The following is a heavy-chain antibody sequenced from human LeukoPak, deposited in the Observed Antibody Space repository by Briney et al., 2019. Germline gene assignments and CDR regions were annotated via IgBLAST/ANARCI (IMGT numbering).Heavy chain of an antibody. D-gene: IGHD1-26*01. V-gene: IGHV3-23*01. CDR1: GFIFSNYA. J-gene: IGHJ6*03. Sequence: GGSLRLSCAASGFIFSNYAMSWVCQAPGKGLECVSIISGTSDSTYYADSVKGRFTISRDNSKNTLYLQLNSLRVEDTAVYYCAKNRGAGSHYYYHMNVWGKGTTVTVSS. CDR2: ISGTSDST. CDR3: AKNRGAGSHYYYHMNV.